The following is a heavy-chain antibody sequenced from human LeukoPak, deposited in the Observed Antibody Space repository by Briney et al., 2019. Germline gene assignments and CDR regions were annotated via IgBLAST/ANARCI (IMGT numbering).Heavy chain of an antibody. V-gene: IGHV3-23*01. CDR3: ARKRHEDCDY. CDR1: GFTFSTYG. Sequence: GGSLRLSCSVSGFTFSTYGMSWVRQAPGKGLEWVSAIRGGTTYYTNSVKGRFTISRDNSKNTLYLQMNSLRAEDTAVYYCARKRHEDCDYWGQGTLVTVSS. CDR2: IRGGTT. J-gene: IGHJ4*02. D-gene: IGHD2-21*02.